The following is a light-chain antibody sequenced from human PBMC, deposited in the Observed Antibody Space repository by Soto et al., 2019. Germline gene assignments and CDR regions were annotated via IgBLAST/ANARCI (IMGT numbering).Light chain of an antibody. Sequence: EIVLTQSPATLSLSPGERATLSCRASQSVTTYLAWYQQKPGQAPRLLIYGASSRATGIPDRFSGSGSGTDFTLTISRLGPEDFAVYYCQQYGRSWTFGQGTKV. CDR1: QSVTTY. CDR3: QQYGRSWT. CDR2: GAS. V-gene: IGKV3-20*01. J-gene: IGKJ1*01.